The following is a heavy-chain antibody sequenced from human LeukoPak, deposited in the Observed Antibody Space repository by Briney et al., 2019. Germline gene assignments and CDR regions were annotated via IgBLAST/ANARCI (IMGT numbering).Heavy chain of an antibody. CDR2: ISAYNGNT. D-gene: IGHD6-19*01. Sequence: GASVKVSCKASGYTFTSYGISWVRQAPGQGLEWTGWISAYNGNTNYAQKLQGRVTMTTDTSTSTAYMELRSLRSDDTAVYYCARFLAVAPTNWFDPWGQGTLVTVSS. CDR1: GYTFTSYG. J-gene: IGHJ5*02. CDR3: ARFLAVAPTNWFDP. V-gene: IGHV1-18*04.